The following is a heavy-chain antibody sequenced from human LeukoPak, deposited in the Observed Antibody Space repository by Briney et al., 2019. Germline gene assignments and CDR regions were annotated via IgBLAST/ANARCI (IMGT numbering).Heavy chain of an antibody. Sequence: GGSLRLSCAASGFTFSSYSMNWVRQAPGKGLEWVSYISSSSSTIYYADSVKGRFTISRDNAKDSLYLQMNSLRDEDTAVYYCARDEGYSGYVDAFDIWGQGTMVTVSS. CDR1: GFTFSSYS. J-gene: IGHJ3*02. D-gene: IGHD5-12*01. CDR3: ARDEGYSGYVDAFDI. V-gene: IGHV3-48*02. CDR2: ISSSSSTI.